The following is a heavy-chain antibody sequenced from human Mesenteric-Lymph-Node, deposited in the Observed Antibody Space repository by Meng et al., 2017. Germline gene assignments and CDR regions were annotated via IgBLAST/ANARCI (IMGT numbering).Heavy chain of an antibody. D-gene: IGHD2-15*01. J-gene: IGHJ2*01. CDR1: GFSFSSSC. V-gene: IGHV3-23*01. CDR3: TRNPTAIFGGTVYDGIYWYFDL. CDR2: IRGSDGKT. Sequence: LSLTCAASGFSFSSSCMDWVRQAPGKGLEWVSAIRGSDGKTYYPDSVKGRFTISRDNSNNMLYLQMDSLRADDTAVYYCTRNPTAIFGGTVYDGIYWYFDLWGRGTLVTVSS.